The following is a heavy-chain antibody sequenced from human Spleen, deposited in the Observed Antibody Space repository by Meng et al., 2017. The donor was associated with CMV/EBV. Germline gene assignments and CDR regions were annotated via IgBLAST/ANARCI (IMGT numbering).Heavy chain of an antibody. CDR1: GFTLSTYA. V-gene: IGHV3-33*06. CDR3: AKDVSGWLDY. J-gene: IGHJ4*02. CDR2: IWYDGSNE. D-gene: IGHD6-19*01. Sequence: LSWAAYGFTLSTYAMHWVRQAPGKGLEWVAVIWYDGSNEYYVDSVKGRFTISRDNSKNTLYLQMNSLRAEDTAVYYCAKDVSGWLDYWGQGTLVTVSS.